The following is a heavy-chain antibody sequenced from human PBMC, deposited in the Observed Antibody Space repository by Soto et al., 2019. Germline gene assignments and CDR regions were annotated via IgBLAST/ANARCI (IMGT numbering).Heavy chain of an antibody. J-gene: IGHJ5*02. CDR2: ISAYNGNT. CDR1: GYTFTSYG. V-gene: IGHV1-18*01. Sequence: QVQLVQSGAEVKKPGASVKVSCKASGYTFTSYGISWVRQAPGQGLEWMGWISAYNGNTNYAQKLQGRVTMTTDTATSTAYMELRSLRSDDTAVYYCAREVEMEPRGNWFDPWCQGTLVTVSS. D-gene: IGHD1-1*01. CDR3: AREVEMEPRGNWFDP.